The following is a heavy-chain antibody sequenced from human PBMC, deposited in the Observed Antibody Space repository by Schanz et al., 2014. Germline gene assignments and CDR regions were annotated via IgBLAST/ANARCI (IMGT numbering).Heavy chain of an antibody. D-gene: IGHD2-8*02. J-gene: IGHJ5*01. Sequence: EEQLVESGGGLVQPGGSLRLSCAASGFTFSSYSMNWVRQAPGKGLEWVSSISSSSSYIYYADSVKGRFTISRDNAKNSVYLQMHSLRAEDTALYYCARDRDAGGYDSWGQGTLVTVSS. V-gene: IGHV3-21*01. CDR2: ISSSSSYI. CDR1: GFTFSSYS. CDR3: ARDRDAGGYDS.